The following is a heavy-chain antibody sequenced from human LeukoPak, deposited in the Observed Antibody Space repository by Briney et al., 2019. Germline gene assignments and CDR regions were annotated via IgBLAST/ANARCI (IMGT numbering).Heavy chain of an antibody. CDR3: ARDSRRIAVASYGMDV. J-gene: IGHJ6*02. Sequence: SETLSLTCTVSGGSISSYYWSWIRQPAGKGLEWIGRIYTSGSTNYNPSLKSRVTMSVDTSKNQFSLKLSSVTAADTAVYYCARDSRRIAVASYGMDVWGQGTTVTVSS. CDR2: IYTSGST. CDR1: GGSISSYY. V-gene: IGHV4-4*07. D-gene: IGHD6-19*01.